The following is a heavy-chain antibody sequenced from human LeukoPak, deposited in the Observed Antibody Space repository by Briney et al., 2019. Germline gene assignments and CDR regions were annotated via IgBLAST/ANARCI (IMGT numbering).Heavy chain of an antibody. CDR2: ISYDGSNK. Sequence: GGSLRLSCAASGFTFSSYAMHWVRQAPGKGLEWVAVISYDGSNKYYADSVKGRFTISRDNSKNTLYLQMNSLRAEDTAVYYCARSNAPYYYYGMDVWGQGTTVTVSS. J-gene: IGHJ6*02. CDR3: ARSNAPYYYYGMDV. V-gene: IGHV3-30-3*01. CDR1: GFTFSSYA.